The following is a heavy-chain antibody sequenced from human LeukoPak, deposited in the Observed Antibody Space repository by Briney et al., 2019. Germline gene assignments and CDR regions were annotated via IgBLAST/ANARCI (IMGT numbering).Heavy chain of an antibody. Sequence: ASVKVSCKASGYTFTGYYMHWVRQAPGQGLEWMGWINPHSGGTKYAQKFQGRVTMTRDTSISTAYMELSRLRSDDAAVYYCARDSTFCDSTSCPAIFDYWGQGTLVTVSS. CDR2: INPHSGGT. V-gene: IGHV1-2*02. CDR3: ARDSTFCDSTSCPAIFDY. D-gene: IGHD2-2*01. CDR1: GYTFTGYY. J-gene: IGHJ4*02.